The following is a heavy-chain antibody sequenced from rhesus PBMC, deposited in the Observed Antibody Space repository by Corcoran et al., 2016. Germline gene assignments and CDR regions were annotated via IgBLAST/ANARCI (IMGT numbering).Heavy chain of an antibody. J-gene: IGHJ4*01. D-gene: IGHD6-31*01. CDR2: IYGSGGST. Sequence: QVQLQESGPGLVTPSETLSLTCAVSGRSISDSSYWSWIRPPPGTGLEWIGYIYGSGGSTYYNPSLKSRVTIAIDTSKNQFSLKLSSVTAADTAVYYCASPAGGSGWEYFDYWGQGVLVTVSS. CDR1: GRSISDSSY. V-gene: IGHV4-106*01. CDR3: ASPAGGSGWEYFDY.